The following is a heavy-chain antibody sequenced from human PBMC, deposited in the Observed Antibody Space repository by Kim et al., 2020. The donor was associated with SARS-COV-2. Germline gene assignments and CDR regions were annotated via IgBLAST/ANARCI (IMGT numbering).Heavy chain of an antibody. V-gene: IGHV4-34*01. J-gene: IGHJ6*03. CDR2: INHSGST. CDR1: GESFSGHY. D-gene: IGHD2-2*02. Sequence: SETLSLTCAVYGESFSGHYWSWIRRPPGKGLEWIGEINHSGSTNYNPSLKSRVTISVDTSKNQFSLKVTSLTAADTAVYYCARGRTGVVPSPILGLGPFWTHFYMYVWGREATVTVSS. CDR3: ARGRTGVVPSPILGLGPFWTHFYMYV.